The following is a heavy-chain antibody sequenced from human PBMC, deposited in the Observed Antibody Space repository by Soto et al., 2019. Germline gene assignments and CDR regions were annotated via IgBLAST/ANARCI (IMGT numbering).Heavy chain of an antibody. D-gene: IGHD3-22*01. Sequence: PSETLSLTCTVSGGSISSYYWSWMRQPPGKGLEWIGYIYDSGRTNYNPSLKSRVTISVDTSKNQCSLTLSSVTAADTAVYYCASGTYSYDSSGLPWVDPWGQGTLVNVSS. CDR3: ASGTYSYDSSGLPWVDP. CDR2: IYDSGRT. V-gene: IGHV4-59*01. J-gene: IGHJ5*02. CDR1: GGSISSYY.